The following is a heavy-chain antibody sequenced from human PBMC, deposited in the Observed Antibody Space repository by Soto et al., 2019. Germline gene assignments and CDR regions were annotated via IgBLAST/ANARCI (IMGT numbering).Heavy chain of an antibody. D-gene: IGHD3-22*01. CDR3: ARGHEYYDSSGYYALLFDY. J-gene: IGHJ4*02. V-gene: IGHV4-59*12. CDR2: IYYTGST. CDR1: GGSINTFY. Sequence: PSGTLSLTCTVSVSGGSINTFYWSWIRQPPGKGLEWIASIYYTGSTYYNPSLKSRVTVSVDTSTKQFSLRVSSVTAADTAVYYCARGHEYYDSSGYYALLFDYWGQGTLVTVSS.